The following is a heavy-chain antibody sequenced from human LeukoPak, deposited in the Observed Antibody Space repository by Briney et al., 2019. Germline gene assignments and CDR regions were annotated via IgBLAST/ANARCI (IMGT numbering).Heavy chain of an antibody. J-gene: IGHJ4*02. CDR2: IHPNDAST. Sequence: PGESLKISCQASGYSFASHWIGWVRQMSGKGLEWMAIIHPNDASTIYSPSFQGQVTISADKSINTAFLQWSTLKASDTAIYYCARHNNWGFDYWDRGTLLTVSS. CDR3: ARHNNWGFDY. V-gene: IGHV5-51*01. D-gene: IGHD7-27*01. CDR1: GYSFASHW.